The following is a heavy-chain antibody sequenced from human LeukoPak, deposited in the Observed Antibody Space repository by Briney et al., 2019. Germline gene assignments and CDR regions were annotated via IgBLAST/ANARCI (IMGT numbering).Heavy chain of an antibody. CDR3: ARHAFASPLDI. J-gene: IGHJ4*02. D-gene: IGHD2-21*01. CDR1: DVSISDYY. V-gene: IGHV4-59*08. Sequence: PSETLSLTCAVSDVSISDYYWSWIRQPPGKGLEWIGYIYHTGDSNQNPSLKGRVTVTLDTPKNQVSLKVTSVTAADTAVYYCARHAFASPLDIWGQGTEVTVSS. CDR2: IYHTGDS.